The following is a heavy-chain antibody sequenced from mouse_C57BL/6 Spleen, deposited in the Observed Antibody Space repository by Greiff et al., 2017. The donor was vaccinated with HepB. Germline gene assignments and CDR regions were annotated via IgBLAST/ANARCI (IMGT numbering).Heavy chain of an antibody. J-gene: IGHJ2*01. V-gene: IGHV1-76*01. CDR3: ARERYYGSLGY. CDR1: GYTFTDYY. Sequence: QVQLQQSGAELVRPGASVKLSCKASGYTFTDYYINWVKQRPGQGLEWIARIYPGSGNTYYNEKFKGKATLTAEKSSSTAYMQLGSLTSEDSAVYFCARERYYGSLGYWGQGTTLTVSS. CDR2: IYPGSGNT. D-gene: IGHD1-1*01.